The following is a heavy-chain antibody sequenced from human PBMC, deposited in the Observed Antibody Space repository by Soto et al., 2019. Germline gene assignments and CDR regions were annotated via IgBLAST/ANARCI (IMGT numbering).Heavy chain of an antibody. CDR3: VRYCSSTLCNGVATRTFDY. D-gene: IGHD5-12*01. CDR2: ISSSGSSV. Sequence: CAASRFTFSTYEMHWVRQAPGKGLEWVSCISSSGSSVYYADSVKGRFTISRDNSRNSLYLQMNSLRDEDTALYYCVRYCSSTLCNGVATRTFDYWGQGALVTVSS. V-gene: IGHV3-48*03. CDR1: RFTFSTYE. J-gene: IGHJ4*02.